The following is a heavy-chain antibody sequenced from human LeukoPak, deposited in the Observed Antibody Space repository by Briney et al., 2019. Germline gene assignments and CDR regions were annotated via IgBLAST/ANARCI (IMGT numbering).Heavy chain of an antibody. CDR1: GGSISSGGYS. D-gene: IGHD4-23*01. J-gene: IGHJ4*02. V-gene: IGHV4-30-2*01. CDR3: ARERTSPYGGNLYYFDY. CDR2: IYHSGST. Sequence: SETLSLTCAVSGGSISSGGYSWSWIRRPPGKGREWVGYIYHSGSTYYNPSLKSRVTISVDRSKNQFSLKLSSVTAADTAVYYCARERTSPYGGNLYYFDYWGQGTLVTVSS.